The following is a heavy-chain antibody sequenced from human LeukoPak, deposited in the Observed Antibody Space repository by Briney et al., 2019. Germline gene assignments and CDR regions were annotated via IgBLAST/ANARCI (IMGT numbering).Heavy chain of an antibody. CDR3: ARDRSSGFDY. V-gene: IGHV4-59*01. J-gene: IGHJ4*02. CDR2: IYYSGST. D-gene: IGHD6-19*01. Sequence: SQTLSLTCTVSGGSISSYYWSWIRQPPGKGLEWIGYIYYSGSTNYNPSLKSRVTISVDTSKNQFSLKLSSVTAADTAVYYCARDRSSGFDYWGQGTLVTVSS. CDR1: GGSISSYY.